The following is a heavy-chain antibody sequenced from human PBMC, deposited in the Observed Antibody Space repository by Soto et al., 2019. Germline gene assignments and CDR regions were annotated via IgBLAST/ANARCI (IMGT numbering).Heavy chain of an antibody. V-gene: IGHV3-23*01. Sequence: EVQLLESGGGLVQPGGSLRLSCAASGFTFSSYAMSWVRQAPGKGLEWVSAISGSGGSTYYAASVKGRFTICRDNSKNTLYLQMNSLRAEDTAVYYCAKGLSGSSYYFDYWGQGTLVTVSS. J-gene: IGHJ4*02. CDR1: GFTFSSYA. CDR3: AKGLSGSSYYFDY. D-gene: IGHD6-6*01. CDR2: ISGSGGST.